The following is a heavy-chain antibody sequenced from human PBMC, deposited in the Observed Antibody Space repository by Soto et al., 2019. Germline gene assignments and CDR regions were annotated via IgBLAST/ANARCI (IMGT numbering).Heavy chain of an antibody. CDR3: VRGMNPLF. J-gene: IGHJ4*01. V-gene: IGHV3-21*06. CDR2: ISISSSDR. Sequence: KPGGSLRLSCAASGFTLRTYTMNWVRQAPGKGLEWVSSISISSSDRYYADSVRGRFTTSRDNAKNALYLQMNSLRADDTAVYFCVRGMNPLFGGQGTLVTVSS. CDR1: GFTLRTYT.